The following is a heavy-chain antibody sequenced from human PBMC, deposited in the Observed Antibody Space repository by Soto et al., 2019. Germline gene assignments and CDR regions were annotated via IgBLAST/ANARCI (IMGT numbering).Heavy chain of an antibody. J-gene: IGHJ6*02. D-gene: IGHD5-18*01. CDR1: GFNFCAYG. CDR2: ISHDGTKT. Sequence: QVQLVESGGGVVQPGTSLRLACEASGFNFCAYGMHWVRQAPGKGLEWVAVISHDGTKTYYSDSVKGRFTVSRDNSKNMLYVQMVSLRPDDTAVYSCAKDRRDGYTTCSRCYGVDVWGQGTTVTVSS. V-gene: IGHV3-30*18. CDR3: AKDRRDGYTTCSRCYGVDV.